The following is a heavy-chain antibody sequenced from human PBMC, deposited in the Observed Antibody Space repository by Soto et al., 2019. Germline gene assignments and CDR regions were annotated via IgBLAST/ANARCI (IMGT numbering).Heavy chain of an antibody. J-gene: IGHJ3*02. CDR1: GFTFSSYA. CDR3: ARVGGVIADDAFDI. CDR2: ISGSGGST. V-gene: IGHV3-23*01. D-gene: IGHD3-16*02. Sequence: GGSLRLSCAASGFTFSSYAMSWVRQAPGKGLEWVSAISGSGGSTYYADSVKGRFTISRDNSKNTLYLQMNSLRAEDTALYHSARVGGVIADDAFDIWGQGTMVTVS.